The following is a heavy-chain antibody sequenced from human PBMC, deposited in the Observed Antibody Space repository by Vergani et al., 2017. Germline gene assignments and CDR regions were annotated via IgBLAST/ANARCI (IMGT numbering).Heavy chain of an antibody. CDR2: ISGNNDDV. V-gene: IGHV3-21*01. CDR3: ARQSRDVFCTNGVCPLGY. Sequence: VQLVESGGGVVQPGGSLRLSCAASGFTFSSYGMHWVRQAPGKGLEWVSSISGNNDDVYYADSVKGRFTISRDNAKNSLYLDMSSLRAEDTAVYYCARQSRDVFCTNGVCPLGYWGQGALVTVSS. D-gene: IGHD2-8*01. CDR1: GFTFSSYG. J-gene: IGHJ4*02.